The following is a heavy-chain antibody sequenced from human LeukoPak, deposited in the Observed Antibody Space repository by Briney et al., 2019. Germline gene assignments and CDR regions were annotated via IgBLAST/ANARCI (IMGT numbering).Heavy chain of an antibody. CDR3: ARSLTLFSSSWYYFDY. CDR1: GGSICSYY. V-gene: IGHV4-59*01. Sequence: SETLSLTCTVYGGSICSYYWSWIRQPPGKGLEWIGYIYYSGSTNYNPSLKSRVTISVDTSKNQFSLKLSSVTAADPAVYYCARSLTLFSSSWYYFDYWGQGTLVTVSS. D-gene: IGHD6-13*01. J-gene: IGHJ4*02. CDR2: IYYSGST.